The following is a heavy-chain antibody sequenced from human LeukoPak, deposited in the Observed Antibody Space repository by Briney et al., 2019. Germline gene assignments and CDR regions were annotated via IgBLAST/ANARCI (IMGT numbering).Heavy chain of an antibody. V-gene: IGHV4-59*01. CDR1: GGSISSYY. Sequence: SETLSLTCTVSGGSISSYYWSWIRQPPGKGLEWIGYIYYSGSTNYNPSLKSRVTISVDTSKNQFSLKLSSVTAADTAVYYCARGSQGSSGSPLGYWGQGTLVTVSS. CDR3: ARGSQGSSGSPLGY. CDR2: IYYSGST. J-gene: IGHJ4*02. D-gene: IGHD3-22*01.